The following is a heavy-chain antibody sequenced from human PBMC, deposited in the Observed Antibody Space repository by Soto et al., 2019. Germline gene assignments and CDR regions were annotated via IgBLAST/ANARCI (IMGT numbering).Heavy chain of an antibody. CDR1: GDTISHYG. CDR3: ARLVRLRHYFDS. D-gene: IGHD1-26*01. V-gene: IGHV1-69*01. Sequence: QEQLVQSGDEVKKPGSSLRVSCKASGDTISHYGVSWVRQAPGQGLDWMGGIIPIFGKTTYAQRFQGRLTITADESTATSYMELSSLKSDDAAVYYCARLVRLRHYFDSWGQGTRVTVSS. J-gene: IGHJ4*02. CDR2: IIPIFGKT.